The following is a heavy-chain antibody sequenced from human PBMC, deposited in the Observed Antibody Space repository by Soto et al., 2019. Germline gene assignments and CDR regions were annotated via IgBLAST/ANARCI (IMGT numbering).Heavy chain of an antibody. CDR2: MNPNSGNT. V-gene: IGHV1-8*01. CDR1: GYTFTSYD. J-gene: IGHJ6*03. Sequence: ASVKVSCKASGYTFTSYDINWVRQATGQGLEWMGWMNPNSGNTGYAQKFQGRVTMTRNTSISTAYMELSSLRSEDTAVYYCARGRRYCSSTSCYKTDYYYYMDVWGKGTTVTVSS. D-gene: IGHD2-2*02. CDR3: ARGRRYCSSTSCYKTDYYYYMDV.